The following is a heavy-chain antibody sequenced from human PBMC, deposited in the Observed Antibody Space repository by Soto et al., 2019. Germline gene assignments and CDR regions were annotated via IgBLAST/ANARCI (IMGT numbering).Heavy chain of an antibody. CDR1: GYTFTSYG. D-gene: IGHD1-26*01. CDR2: ISAYNGNT. J-gene: IGHJ4*02. V-gene: IGHV1-18*01. CDR3: AKEEKIVGATGGWAY. Sequence: ASVKGSCKASGYTFTSYGISWVRQAPGQGLEWMGWISAYNGNTNYAQKLQGRVTMTTDTSTSTAYMELRSLRSDDTPVYYCAKEEKIVGATGGWAYGGKGPPATVS.